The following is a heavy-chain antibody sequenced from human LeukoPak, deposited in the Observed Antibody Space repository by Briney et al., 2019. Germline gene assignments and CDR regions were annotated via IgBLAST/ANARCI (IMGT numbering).Heavy chain of an antibody. D-gene: IGHD5-18*01. CDR3: ARRIQLRYYWYFDL. Sequence: SETLSLTCTVSGGSISSYYWSWIRQPPGKGLEWIGYIYYSGSTNYNPSLKSRVTISVDTSKNQFSLKLSSVTAADTAVYYCARRIQLRYYWYFDLWGRGTLVTVSS. CDR2: IYYSGST. V-gene: IGHV4-59*08. J-gene: IGHJ2*01. CDR1: GGSISSYY.